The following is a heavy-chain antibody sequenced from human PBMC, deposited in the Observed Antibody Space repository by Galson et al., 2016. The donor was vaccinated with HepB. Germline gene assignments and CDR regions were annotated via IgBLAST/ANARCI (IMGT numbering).Heavy chain of an antibody. CDR2: ISGSGDTT. D-gene: IGHD5-12*01. CDR3: AKDRKYSGYDEAFDI. J-gene: IGHJ3*02. Sequence: SLRLSCAVSGFTLSNYAVSWVRRAPGRGLEWVSSISGSGDTTYYADSVKGRFIISRDNPKNAVYLQMNSMRGDDTAVYYCAKDRKYSGYDEAFDIWGQGTMVTVS. V-gene: IGHV3-23*01. CDR1: GFTLSNYA.